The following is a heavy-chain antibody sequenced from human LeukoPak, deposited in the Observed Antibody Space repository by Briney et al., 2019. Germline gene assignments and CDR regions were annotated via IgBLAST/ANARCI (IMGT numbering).Heavy chain of an antibody. CDR3: ATALDVDIVATFPGAFDI. V-gene: IGHV1-24*01. J-gene: IGHJ3*02. Sequence: GASVKVSCKVSGYTLTELSTHWVRQAPGKGLEWMGGFDPEDGETIYAQKFQGRVTMTEDTSTDTAYMELSSLRSEDTAVYYCATALDVDIVATFPGAFDIWGQGTMVTVSS. CDR1: GYTLTELS. CDR2: FDPEDGET. D-gene: IGHD5-12*01.